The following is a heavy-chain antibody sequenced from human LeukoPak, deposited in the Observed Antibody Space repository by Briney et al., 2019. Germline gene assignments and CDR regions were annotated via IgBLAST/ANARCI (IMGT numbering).Heavy chain of an antibody. J-gene: IGHJ2*01. V-gene: IGHV3-11*04. D-gene: IGHD2-2*01. Sequence: PGGSLRLSCAASGFTFSDYYMSWIRQAPGKGLEWVSYISYSGSTIYYADSVKGRFTISRDNAKNSLYLQMNSLRAEATAVYYCARDSYIVVPAAMPTVYFDLWGRGTLVTVSS. CDR3: ARDSYIVVPAAMPTVYFDL. CDR1: GFTFSDYY. CDR2: ISYSGSTI.